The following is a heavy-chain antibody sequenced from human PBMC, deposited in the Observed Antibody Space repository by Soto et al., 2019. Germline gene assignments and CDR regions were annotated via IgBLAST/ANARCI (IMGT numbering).Heavy chain of an antibody. D-gene: IGHD2-15*01. J-gene: IGHJ6*03. Sequence: EVQLVESGGGLVQPGGSLRLSCAASGFTFSHYWMYWVRQAPGKGLVWVSRINSDGSGSSYADSVKGRLTISIDNVKNTLYLQMDSLRADDTAVYYCARGDCVGGTCYSLAGSFYYYMDVWGKGTTVTVFS. CDR2: INSDGSGS. V-gene: IGHV3-74*01. CDR1: GFTFSHYW. CDR3: ARGDCVGGTCYSLAGSFYYYMDV.